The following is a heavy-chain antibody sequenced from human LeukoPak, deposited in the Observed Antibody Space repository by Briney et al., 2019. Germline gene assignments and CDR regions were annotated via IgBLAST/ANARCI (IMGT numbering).Heavy chain of an antibody. CDR3: AMRDYFDS. V-gene: IGHV4-39*01. J-gene: IGHJ4*02. CDR2: MLYTGST. CDR1: GVSISSGSYY. Sequence: PSETLSLTCTVSGVSISSGSYYWAWIRQPPGESLGWIGSMLYTGSTYYNPSLKAQFTISVDTSKNQLSLKLRAVTAAETAVYYCAMRDYFDSWGRGTLVTVSS.